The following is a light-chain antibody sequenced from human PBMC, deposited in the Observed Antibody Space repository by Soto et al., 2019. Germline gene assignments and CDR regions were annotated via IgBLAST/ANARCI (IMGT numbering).Light chain of an antibody. CDR3: SSYTSSSSRV. V-gene: IGLV2-14*03. J-gene: IGLJ1*01. CDR2: EVS. Sequence: QYALTQPASVSGSPGQSITISCTGTSSDVGAYDYVSWYQQHPDKAPKLMIYEVSNRPAGVYNRFSGSKSVNTATLTISGLQAEDEDDYYCSSYTSSSSRVFGTGTKVTVL. CDR1: SSDVGAYDY.